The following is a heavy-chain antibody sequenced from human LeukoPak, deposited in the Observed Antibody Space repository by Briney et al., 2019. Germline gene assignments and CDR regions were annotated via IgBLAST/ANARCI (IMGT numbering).Heavy chain of an antibody. V-gene: IGHV3-21*01. CDR2: IYSSSSYI. Sequence: GGSLRLSCAPSGFPLNSYNMNWGRQAPGKGLEGVSSIYSSSSYIYYADSVKGRFTISRDNAKNSLYLQMNSLRAEDTAVYYCARDPALVAATPYYFDYWGQGTLVTVSS. CDR3: ARDPALVAATPYYFDY. D-gene: IGHD2-15*01. CDR1: GFPLNSYN. J-gene: IGHJ4*02.